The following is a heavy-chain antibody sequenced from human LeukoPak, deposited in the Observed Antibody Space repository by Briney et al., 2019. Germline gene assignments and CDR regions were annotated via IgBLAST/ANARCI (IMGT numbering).Heavy chain of an antibody. J-gene: IGHJ4*02. CDR1: GASIISRNW. CDR3: ARDSTLLSMVRGVLDY. D-gene: IGHD3-10*01. V-gene: IGHV4-4*02. Sequence: PSGTLSLTCTVSGASIISRNWWTWVRQPPGKGLEWIGEIYQSGTTNYNPSLKSRVAISVDRSKNQFSLNLRSVTAADTAVYYCARDSTLLSMVRGVLDYWGQGTLVTVSS. CDR2: IYQSGTT.